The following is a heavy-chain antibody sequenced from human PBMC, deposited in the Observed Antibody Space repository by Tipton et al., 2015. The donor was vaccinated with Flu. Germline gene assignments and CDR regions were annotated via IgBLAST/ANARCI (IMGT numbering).Heavy chain of an antibody. CDR1: GGSFSGYY. CDR2: INHSGST. CDR3: AREGVTMVRGVIDY. D-gene: IGHD3-10*01. Sequence: TLSLTCAVYGGSFSGYYWSWIRQPPGKGLEWIGEINHSGSTNYNPPLKSRVTISVDTSKNQFSLKLSSVTAADTAVYYCAREGVTMVRGVIDYWGQGTLVTVSS. J-gene: IGHJ4*02. V-gene: IGHV4-34*01.